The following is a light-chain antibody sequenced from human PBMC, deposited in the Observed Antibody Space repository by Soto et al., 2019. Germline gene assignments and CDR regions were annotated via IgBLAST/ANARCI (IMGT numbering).Light chain of an antibody. CDR1: SSNIGSNT. Sequence: QSAVTQPPSASGTPGQRVTISCSGSSSNIGSNTVNWYQQLPGAAPKLLIYRNNQRPSGVPDRFSGSKSGTSASLAISGLQSEDESDYYCAAWDDSLNGPVFGGGTKLTVL. J-gene: IGLJ2*01. CDR3: AAWDDSLNGPV. CDR2: RNN. V-gene: IGLV1-44*01.